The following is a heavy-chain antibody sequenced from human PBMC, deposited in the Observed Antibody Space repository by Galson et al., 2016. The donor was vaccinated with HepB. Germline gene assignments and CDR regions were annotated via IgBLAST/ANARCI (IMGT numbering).Heavy chain of an antibody. J-gene: IGHJ4*02. Sequence: TLSLTCSVSGGSIISGGYHCSWIRQHPGKGLEWIGYIYNSGSTYYNPSLKSRVTISVDTSKNQFSLKLRSVTAADTAVYYCARSRYGPDIFDYWGQGTLVIVSS. V-gene: IGHV4-31*03. D-gene: IGHD3-9*01. CDR1: GGSIISGGYH. CDR2: IYNSGST. CDR3: ARSRYGPDIFDY.